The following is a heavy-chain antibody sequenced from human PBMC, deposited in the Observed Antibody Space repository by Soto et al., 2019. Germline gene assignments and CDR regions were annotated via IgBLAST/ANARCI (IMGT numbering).Heavy chain of an antibody. CDR1: GYTFTSYG. CDR2: LSAYNGNT. V-gene: IGHV1-18*01. J-gene: IGHJ4*02. Sequence: QVQLVQSGAEVKKPGASVKVSCKASGYTFTSYGISWVRQAPGQGLEWMGWLSAYNGNTNYAQKLQGRVTMTTDTSTSTAYMALRSLRSDDTAVYYCARVDLYYYDSSGYYLPDYWCQGTMVTVSS. D-gene: IGHD3-22*01. CDR3: ARVDLYYYDSSGYYLPDY.